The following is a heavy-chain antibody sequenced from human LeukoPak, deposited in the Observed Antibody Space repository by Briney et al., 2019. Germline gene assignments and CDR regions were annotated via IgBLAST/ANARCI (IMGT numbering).Heavy chain of an antibody. V-gene: IGHV3-7*01. CDR3: VTDQTGRHPYFFDY. Sequence: GGSLRLSCAASGFNFSTYWMTWVRQVPGKGLEWVANIKEDGSEIYYVDAVKGRFSISRDNAKTSLYLQMNSLSVADTAVYYCVTDQTGRHPYFFDYWGQGTLDTVSS. J-gene: IGHJ4*02. CDR2: IKEDGSEI. D-gene: IGHD3-10*01. CDR1: GFNFSTYW.